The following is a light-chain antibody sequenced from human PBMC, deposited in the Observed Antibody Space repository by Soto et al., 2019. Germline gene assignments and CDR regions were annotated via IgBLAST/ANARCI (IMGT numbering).Light chain of an antibody. Sequence: QSVLTQPPSASGSLGQSVTISCTGTDSDVGGYNYVSWYQHRPGSAPKLIIYDVNKWPSGVPARYFGSKSGYTASLTVSGLRAEDEADYYCSSYSGTVSFVFGTGTKLTVL. J-gene: IGLJ1*01. CDR2: DVN. CDR1: DSDVGGYNY. V-gene: IGLV2-8*01. CDR3: SSYSGTVSFV.